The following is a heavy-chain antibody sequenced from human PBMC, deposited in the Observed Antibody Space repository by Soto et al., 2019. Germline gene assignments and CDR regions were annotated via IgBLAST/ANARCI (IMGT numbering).Heavy chain of an antibody. CDR3: AREGSGWSIPL. CDR2: IWYDGSNK. CDR1: GFTFSSYG. V-gene: IGHV3-33*01. D-gene: IGHD6-19*01. Sequence: GGSLRLSCAASGFTFSSYGMHWVRQAPGKGLEWVAVIWYDGSNKYYADSVKGRFTISRDNSKNTLYLQMNSLRAEDTAVYYCAREGSGWSIPLWGQGTMVTVSS. J-gene: IGHJ3*01.